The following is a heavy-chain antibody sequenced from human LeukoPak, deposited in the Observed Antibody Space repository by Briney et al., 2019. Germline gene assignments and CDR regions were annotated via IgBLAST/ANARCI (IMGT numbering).Heavy chain of an antibody. CDR3: ARADLVAASYYYYMDV. Sequence: ASVKVSCKASGYTFTGYYMHWVRQAPGQGLEWMGWINPNSGGTNYAQKFQGRVTMTRDTSISTAYMELSSLRSEDTAVYYCARADLVAASYYYYMDVWGKGTTVTVSS. CDR2: INPNSGGT. D-gene: IGHD2-15*01. J-gene: IGHJ6*03. CDR1: GYTFTGYY. V-gene: IGHV1-2*02.